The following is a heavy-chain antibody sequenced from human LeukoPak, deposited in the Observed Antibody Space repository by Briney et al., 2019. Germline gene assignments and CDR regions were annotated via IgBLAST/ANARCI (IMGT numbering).Heavy chain of an antibody. CDR1: GYTFTSYA. Sequence: ASVKVSCTASGYTFTSYAMHWVRQAPGQRLEWMGWINAGNGNTKYSQKFQGRVTITRGTSASTAYMELSSLRSEDTAVYYCARAGYYDFWSGYYTGTAAFDIWGQGTMVTVSS. V-gene: IGHV1-3*01. D-gene: IGHD3-3*01. CDR3: ARAGYYDFWSGYYTGTAAFDI. J-gene: IGHJ3*02. CDR2: INAGNGNT.